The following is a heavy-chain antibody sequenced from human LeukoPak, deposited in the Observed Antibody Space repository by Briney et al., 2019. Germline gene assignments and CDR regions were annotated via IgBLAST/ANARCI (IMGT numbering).Heavy chain of an antibody. Sequence: GGSLRLSCAASGFTFSSYGMHWVRQAPGKGLEWVSAISGSGGSTYYADSVRGRFTISRGSSKNTLYLQMNSLRAEDTAVYYCAKVPYSSGWYAWGQGTLVTVSS. CDR1: GFTFSSYG. CDR3: AKVPYSSGWYA. CDR2: ISGSGGST. J-gene: IGHJ5*02. D-gene: IGHD6-19*01. V-gene: IGHV3-23*01.